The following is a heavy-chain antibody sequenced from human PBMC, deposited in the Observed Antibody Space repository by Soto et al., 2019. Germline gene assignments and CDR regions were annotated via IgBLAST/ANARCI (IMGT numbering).Heavy chain of an antibody. J-gene: IGHJ4*02. CDR1: GYTFSSYV. Sequence: QVQLVQSGVEVQKPGASVKVSCKAPGYTFSSYVINWLRQAPGQGLEWMGWISPYNGNTNYGENLQGRVTMTTDTSTSRVDMELRSLRSDDTAVYYCAREGGVWGSFRYFDYWGQGTLVTVSP. CDR2: ISPYNGNT. CDR3: AREGGVWGSFRYFDY. D-gene: IGHD3-16*02. V-gene: IGHV1-18*04.